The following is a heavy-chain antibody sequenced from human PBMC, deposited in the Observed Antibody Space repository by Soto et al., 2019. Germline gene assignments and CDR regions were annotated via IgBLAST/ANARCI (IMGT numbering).Heavy chain of an antibody. D-gene: IGHD6-19*01. V-gene: IGHV1-24*01. CDR3: ATEIYSSGWFDY. CDR1: GYTLTELS. J-gene: IGHJ4*02. Sequence: ASVKVSCKVSGYTLTELSMHWVRQAPGKGLEWMGGFDPEDGETIYAQKFQGRVTMTEDTSTDTAYMELSSLRSEDTAVYYCATEIYSSGWFDYWGQGTLVTVSS. CDR2: FDPEDGET.